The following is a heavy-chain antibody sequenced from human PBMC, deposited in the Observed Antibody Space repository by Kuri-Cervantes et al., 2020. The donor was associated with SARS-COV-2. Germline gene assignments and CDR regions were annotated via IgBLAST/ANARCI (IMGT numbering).Heavy chain of an antibody. D-gene: IGHD6-13*01. J-gene: IGHJ6*02. V-gene: IGHV4-61*05. CDR3: ARNLFSWIPDYYYGMDV. CDR2: IYYSGST. CDR1: GGSISSSDHY. Sequence: SETLSLTCTVSGGSISSSDHYWGWIRQPPGKGLEWIGYIYYSGSTNYNPSLKSRVTISVDTSKNQFSLKLSSVTAADTAVYYCARNLFSWIPDYYYGMDVWGQGTTVTVSS.